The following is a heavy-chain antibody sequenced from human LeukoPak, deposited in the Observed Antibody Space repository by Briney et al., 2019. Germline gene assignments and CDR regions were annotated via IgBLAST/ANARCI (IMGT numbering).Heavy chain of an antibody. CDR1: GFTFSSYG. D-gene: IGHD5-12*01. J-gene: IGHJ4*02. V-gene: IGHV3-30*18. CDR2: ISYDGSNK. Sequence: GGSLRLCCAASGFTFSSYGMHWVRQAPGKGLEWVAVISYDGSNKYYADSVKGRFTISRDNSKNTLYLQMNSLRAEDTAVYYCAKESYATIDYWGQGTLVTVSS. CDR3: AKESYATIDY.